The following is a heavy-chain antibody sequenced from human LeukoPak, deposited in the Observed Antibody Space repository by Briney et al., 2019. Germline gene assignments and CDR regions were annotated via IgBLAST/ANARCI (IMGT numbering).Heavy chain of an antibody. CDR3: AKPHSSSSRPPSFDY. D-gene: IGHD6-6*01. CDR1: GFTVGTNY. Sequence: GSLRLSCAASGFTVGTNYMSWVRQAPGKGLEWVSLIYSGSSTYYANSVRGRFTISRDNSKNTLYLQMNSLRAEDTAVYYCAKPHSSSSRPPSFDYWGQGTLVTVSS. V-gene: IGHV3-53*01. J-gene: IGHJ4*02. CDR2: IYSGSST.